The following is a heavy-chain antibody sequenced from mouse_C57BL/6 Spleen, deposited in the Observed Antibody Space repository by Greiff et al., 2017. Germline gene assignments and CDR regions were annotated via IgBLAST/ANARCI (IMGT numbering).Heavy chain of an antibody. CDR3: GPWFTWFAY. CDR1: GYTFTSYW. V-gene: IGHV1-64*01. Sequence: QVQLKQPGAELVKPGASVKLSCKASGYTFTSYWMHWVKQRPGQGLEWIGMIHPNSGSTNYNEKFKSKATLTVDKSSSTAYMQLSSLTSEDSAVXYCGPWFTWFAYWGQGTLVTVSA. J-gene: IGHJ3*01. D-gene: IGHD2-2*01. CDR2: IHPNSGST.